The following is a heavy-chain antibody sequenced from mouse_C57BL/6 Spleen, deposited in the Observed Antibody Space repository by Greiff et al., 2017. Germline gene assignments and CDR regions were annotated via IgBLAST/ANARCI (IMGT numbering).Heavy chain of an antibody. V-gene: IGHV5-9*01. Sequence: EVMLVESGGGLVKPGGSLKLSCAASGFTFSSYTMSWVRQTPEKRLEWVATISGGGGNTYYPDSVKGRFTISRDNAKNTLYLQMSSLRSEDTALYYCARQDGNYVAWFAYWGQGTLVTVSA. CDR3: ARQDGNYVAWFAY. J-gene: IGHJ3*01. CDR2: ISGGGGNT. D-gene: IGHD2-1*01. CDR1: GFTFSSYT.